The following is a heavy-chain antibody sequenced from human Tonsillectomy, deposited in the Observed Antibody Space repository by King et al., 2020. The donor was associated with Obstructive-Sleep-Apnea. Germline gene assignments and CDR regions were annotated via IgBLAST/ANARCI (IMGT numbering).Heavy chain of an antibody. CDR3: ARDLPGYLEYYCDY. CDR1: GFTFSSNY. CDR2: ITSDGSTT. V-gene: IGHV3-74*01. Sequence: VQLVESGGGLVQPGGSLRLSCAASGFTFSSNYMHWVRQAPGKGLVWVSRITSDGSTTTYADSVKGRFTISRDNAENTLYLQKNSLRAVDTAVYYCARDLPGYLEYYCDYGGQGTLVTVSS. J-gene: IGHJ4*02. D-gene: IGHD3-3*01.